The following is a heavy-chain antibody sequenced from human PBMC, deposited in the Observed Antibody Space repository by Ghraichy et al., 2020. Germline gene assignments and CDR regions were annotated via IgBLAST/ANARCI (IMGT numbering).Heavy chain of an antibody. CDR2: INSGGTNM. V-gene: IGHV3-74*01. D-gene: IGHD2-15*01. J-gene: IGHJ4*02. CDR3: VREYCRGGSCFFGTGGSHFDY. CDR1: GFTFSRYW. Sequence: GGSLRLSCAASGFTFSRYWMHWVRQAPGEGLVWVSRINSGGTNMIYADSVKGRFTISRDNAKNMLYLQMNSLRAEDTAVYYCVREYCRGGSCFFGTGGSHFDYWGQGTLVTGSS.